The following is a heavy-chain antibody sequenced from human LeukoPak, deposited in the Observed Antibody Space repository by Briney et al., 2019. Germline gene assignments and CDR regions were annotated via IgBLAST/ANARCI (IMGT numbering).Heavy chain of an antibody. CDR3: ARGPHSSGYYTPVTP. CDR1: GYTFTSYG. D-gene: IGHD3-22*01. CDR2: IIPIFGTA. Sequence: SVKVSCKASGYTFTSYGISWVRQAPGQGLEWMGGIIPIFGTANYAQKFQGRVTITADESTSTAYMELSSLRSEDTAVYYCARGPHSSGYYTPVTPWGQGTLVTVSS. V-gene: IGHV1-69*13. J-gene: IGHJ5*02.